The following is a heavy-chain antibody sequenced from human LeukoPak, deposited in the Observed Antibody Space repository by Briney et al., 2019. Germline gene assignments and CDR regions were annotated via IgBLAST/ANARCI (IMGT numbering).Heavy chain of an antibody. CDR2: ITGSSSHS. V-gene: IGHV3-21*01. CDR3: ASLMTAMTIHDF. D-gene: IGHD4/OR15-4a*01. Sequence: GGSLRLSCAASGFTFSSYSMNWVRQAPGKGLEWVSSITGSSSHSYYAASVKGRFTISRDNAKNSLYLQMNGLRAEDTAVYYCASLMTAMTIHDFWGQGTPVTVSS. CDR1: GFTFSSYS. J-gene: IGHJ4*02.